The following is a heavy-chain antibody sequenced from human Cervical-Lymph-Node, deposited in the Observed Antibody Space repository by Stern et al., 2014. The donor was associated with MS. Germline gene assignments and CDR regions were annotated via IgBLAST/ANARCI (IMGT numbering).Heavy chain of an antibody. CDR1: GGSISSGSHY. CDR2: IYPWATT. Sequence: QVQLQESGPGLVKPSQTLSLTCTVFGGSISSGSHYWSWVRQPAGKGLEWLGRIYPWATTNYPPSQTLRVTILVNTPKYQFSLKLSSVTAADTAIYYCARDSGSSYGIGWFDPWGQGTLVTVSS. D-gene: IGHD1-26*01. CDR3: ARDSGSSYGIGWFDP. V-gene: IGHV4-61*02. J-gene: IGHJ5*02.